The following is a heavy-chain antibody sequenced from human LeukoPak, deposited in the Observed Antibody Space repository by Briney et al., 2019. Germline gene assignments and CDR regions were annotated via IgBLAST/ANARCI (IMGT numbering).Heavy chain of an antibody. Sequence: SETLSLTCAVSGYSISSGDYWGWLRQPPGKGLEWIGSIYHSGSTYYNPSLKSRVTISVDRSKNQFSLKLSSVTAADTAVYYCARGGYYYYYMDVWGKGTTVTVSS. CDR3: ARGGYYYYYMDV. CDR1: GYSISSGDY. D-gene: IGHD3-16*01. J-gene: IGHJ6*03. CDR2: IYHSGST. V-gene: IGHV4-38-2*01.